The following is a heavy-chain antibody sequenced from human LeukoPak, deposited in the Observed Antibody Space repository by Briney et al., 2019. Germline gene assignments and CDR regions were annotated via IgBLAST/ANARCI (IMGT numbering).Heavy chain of an antibody. V-gene: IGHV5-51*01. Sequence: PGESLQISCQGSGSSFTSYWIGWVRQVPGKGLEWMGIIYPGDSDTRYSPSFQGQVTISADKSISTAYLQWSSLKASDTAMYYCARPVRYDTYYFDYWGQGTLVTVSS. CDR3: ARPVRYDTYYFDY. CDR2: IYPGDSDT. D-gene: IGHD3-22*01. J-gene: IGHJ4*02. CDR1: GSSFTSYW.